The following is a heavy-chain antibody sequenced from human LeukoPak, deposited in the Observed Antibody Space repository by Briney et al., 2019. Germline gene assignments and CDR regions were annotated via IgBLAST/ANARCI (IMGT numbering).Heavy chain of an antibody. CDR3: ARDTGHYPHWYFDL. Sequence: SETLSLTCTVSGGSISSYYWSWIRQPPGKGLEWIGYIYYSGSTNYNPSLKSRVTISVDTSKNQFSLKLSSVTAADTAVYYCARDTGHYPHWYFDLWGRGTLVTVSS. CDR1: GGSISSYY. CDR2: IYYSGST. D-gene: IGHD3-9*01. J-gene: IGHJ2*01. V-gene: IGHV4-59*01.